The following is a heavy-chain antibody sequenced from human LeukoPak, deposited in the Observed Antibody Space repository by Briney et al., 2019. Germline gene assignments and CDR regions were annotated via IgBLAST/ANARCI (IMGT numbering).Heavy chain of an antibody. CDR1: GGSFSGYY. CDR2: INHSGST. J-gene: IGHJ4*02. Sequence: SETRSLTCAVYGGSFSGYYWSWIRQPPEKGLEWIGEINHSGSTNYNPSLKSRVTISVDTSKNQFSLKLSSVTAADTAVYYCARGLRFRSGWFHFDYWGQGTLVTVSS. CDR3: ARGLRFRSGWFHFDY. V-gene: IGHV4-34*01. D-gene: IGHD6-19*01.